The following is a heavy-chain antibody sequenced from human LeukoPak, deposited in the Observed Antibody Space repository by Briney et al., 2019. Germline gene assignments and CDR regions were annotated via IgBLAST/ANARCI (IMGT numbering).Heavy chain of an antibody. V-gene: IGHV3-30*18. J-gene: IGHJ4*02. CDR3: AKGHADSSGYYYFDS. CDR1: GFTFSSYG. Sequence: GGSLRLSCAASGFTFSSYGMHWVRQAPGKGLEWVAVMSYEGSNKYYADSVKGRFTISRDNSKNTPYLQMNSLRPEDTAVYYCAKGHADSSGYYYFDSWGQGTLVTVPS. CDR2: MSYEGSNK. D-gene: IGHD3-22*01.